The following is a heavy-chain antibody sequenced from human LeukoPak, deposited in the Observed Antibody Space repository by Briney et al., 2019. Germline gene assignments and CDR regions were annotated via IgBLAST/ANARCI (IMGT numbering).Heavy chain of an antibody. Sequence: RGSLRLSCAASGFTFSSYAMHWVRQAPGKGLEWVAVISYDGSNKYYADSVKGRFTISRDNSKNTLYLQMNSLRAEDTAVYYCARPLGYDYKNPYFDYWGQGTLVTVSS. CDR3: ARPLGYDYKNPYFDY. CDR2: ISYDGSNK. D-gene: IGHD5-12*01. CDR1: GFTFSSYA. J-gene: IGHJ4*02. V-gene: IGHV3-30-3*01.